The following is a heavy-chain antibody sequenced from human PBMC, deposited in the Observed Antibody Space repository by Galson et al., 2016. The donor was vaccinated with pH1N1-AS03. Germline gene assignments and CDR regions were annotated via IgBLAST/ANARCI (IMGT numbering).Heavy chain of an antibody. Sequence: SLRLSCAASGFTFRSYGMHWVRQTPGKGLQWVAVISYDESKKLYADSVRGRSTISRDNSKNTLYLQMNSLRSEDTAVYFCARSQSFYVDYFDNWGQGTLVTGSS. D-gene: IGHD3-10*02. CDR1: GFTFRSYG. CDR2: ISYDESKK. J-gene: IGHJ4*02. CDR3: ARSQSFYVDYFDN. V-gene: IGHV3-30*03.